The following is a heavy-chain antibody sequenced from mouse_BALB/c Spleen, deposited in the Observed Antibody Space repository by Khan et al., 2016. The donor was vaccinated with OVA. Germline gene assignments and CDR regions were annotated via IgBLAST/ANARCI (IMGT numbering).Heavy chain of an antibody. J-gene: IGHJ3*01. CDR3: ARGNYYGSSSWFGY. V-gene: IGHV1-9*01. D-gene: IGHD1-1*01. CDR1: GYTFSSYW. Sequence: QVQLKESGAELMKPGASVKISCKATGYTFSSYWIEWVKQRPGHGLEWIGEILPGSGSTNYNEKFKGKATFTADTSSNTAYMQLSILTSEDSAVYYGARGNYYGSSSWFGYWGQGTLVTVS. CDR2: ILPGSGST.